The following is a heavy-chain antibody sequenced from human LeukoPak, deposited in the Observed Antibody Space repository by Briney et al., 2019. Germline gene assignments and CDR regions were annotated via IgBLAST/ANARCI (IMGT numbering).Heavy chain of an antibody. CDR2: INHSGST. D-gene: IGHD2-21*02. J-gene: IGHJ5*02. Sequence: TSETLSLTCAVYGVSFSGYYWSWIRQPPGKGLEWIGEINHSGSTNYNPSLKSRVTISVDTSKNQFSLKLSSVTAADAAVYYCARGPTRMKTIVVVTAGVNWFDPWGQGTLVTVSS. CDR3: ARGPTRMKTIVVVTAGVNWFDP. CDR1: GVSFSGYY. V-gene: IGHV4-34*01.